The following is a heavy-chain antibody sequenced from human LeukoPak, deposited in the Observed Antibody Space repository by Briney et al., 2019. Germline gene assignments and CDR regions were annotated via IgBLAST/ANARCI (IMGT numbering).Heavy chain of an antibody. CDR1: GFTFSSYW. CDR3: ARDSYYGSGPNWFDP. Sequence: GGSLRLSCAASGFTFSSYWMSWVRQAPGKGLEWVANIEQDGSEKYYVDSVKGRFTISRDNAKNSLYLQMNSLRAEDTAVYYCARDSYYGSGPNWFDPWGQGTLVTVSS. D-gene: IGHD3-10*01. V-gene: IGHV3-7*01. J-gene: IGHJ5*02. CDR2: IEQDGSEK.